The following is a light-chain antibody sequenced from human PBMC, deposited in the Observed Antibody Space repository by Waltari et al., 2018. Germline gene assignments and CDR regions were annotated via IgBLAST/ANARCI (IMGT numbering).Light chain of an antibody. CDR1: SSNIGSNP. Sequence: QSVLTQPPSASGTPGQRVTISCSGSSSNIGSNPVNWYQHLPGTAPKLLIYSNKQLPSGFPDRFSASKSGTSASLAISGLQSEDEADYYCAAWDDSLHGYVFGTGTKVTVL. CDR3: AAWDDSLHGYV. J-gene: IGLJ1*01. V-gene: IGLV1-44*01. CDR2: SNK.